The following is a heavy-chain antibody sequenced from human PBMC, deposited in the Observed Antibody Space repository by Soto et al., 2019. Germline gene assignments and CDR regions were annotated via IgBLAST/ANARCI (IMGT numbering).Heavy chain of an antibody. CDR1: GFSLSTSGVG. V-gene: IGHV2-5*01. CDR2: IYWSGDE. Sequence: QATLKESGPTLVKPTQTLTLTCSFSGFSLSTSGVGVGWIRQSPGKALEWLALIYWSGDEHYRPSLKSRLSIINDTSKNPVVLIMTDMDPVDTATYYCARGLATLPVFAFDIWGQGTMVTVSS. D-gene: IGHD6-6*01. J-gene: IGHJ3*02. CDR3: ARGLATLPVFAFDI.